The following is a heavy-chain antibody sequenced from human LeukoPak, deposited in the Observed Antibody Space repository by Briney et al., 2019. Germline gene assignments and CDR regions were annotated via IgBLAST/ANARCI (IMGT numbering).Heavy chain of an antibody. V-gene: IGHV1-18*01. Sequence: GASVKVSCKASGYTFTSYGISWVRQAPGQGLEWMGWISAYNGNTNYAQKLQGRVTMTTDTSTSTAYMELRSLRSDDTAVYYCATLYSSSVYDYYYQYMDVWGEGTTVTVSS. CDR1: GYTFTSYG. CDR2: ISAYNGNT. D-gene: IGHD6-6*01. CDR3: ATLYSSSVYDYYYQYMDV. J-gene: IGHJ6*03.